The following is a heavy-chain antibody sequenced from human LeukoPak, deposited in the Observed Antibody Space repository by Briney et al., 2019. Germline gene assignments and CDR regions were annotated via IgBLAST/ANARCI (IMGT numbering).Heavy chain of an antibody. CDR1: GGTFSSYA. CDR3: ARASSDYFDSSGYSGLLGY. CDR2: IIPILNTA. J-gene: IGHJ4*02. V-gene: IGHV1-69*04. D-gene: IGHD3-22*01. Sequence: ASVKVSCKASGGTFSSYAISWVRQAPGQGLEWMGRIIPILNTANYAQKFQGRLTITADKSTRTAYMELSSLRSVDSAMYYCARASSDYFDSSGYSGLLGYWGQGTLVTVSS.